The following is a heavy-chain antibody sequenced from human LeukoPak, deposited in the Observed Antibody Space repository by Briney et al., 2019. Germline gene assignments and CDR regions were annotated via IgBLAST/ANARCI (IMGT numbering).Heavy chain of an antibody. V-gene: IGHV1-69*05. CDR2: IIPIFGTA. Sequence: SVKVSCKASGGTFSSYAISWVRQAPGQGLEWMGRIIPIFGTANYAQKFQGRVTITTDESTSTAYVELSSLRSEDTAVYYCAREMATRPTFDYWGQGTLVTVSS. CDR3: AREMATRPTFDY. CDR1: GGTFSSYA. J-gene: IGHJ4*02. D-gene: IGHD5-24*01.